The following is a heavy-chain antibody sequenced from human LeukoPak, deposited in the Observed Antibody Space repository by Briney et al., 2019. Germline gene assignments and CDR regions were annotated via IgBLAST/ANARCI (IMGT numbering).Heavy chain of an antibody. CDR3: ARDRGWLTFDF. V-gene: IGHV3-7*01. J-gene: IGHJ4*02. CDR2: IKEDGSVK. Sequence: GGSLRLSCAASGFTFSSYAMSWVRQAPGKGLEWVANIKEDGSVKYYVDSVKGRFTISRDNAKNSLYLQMSSLRGEDTAVYYCARDRGWLTFDFWGQGTLVTVSS. D-gene: IGHD5-24*01. CDR1: GFTFSSYA.